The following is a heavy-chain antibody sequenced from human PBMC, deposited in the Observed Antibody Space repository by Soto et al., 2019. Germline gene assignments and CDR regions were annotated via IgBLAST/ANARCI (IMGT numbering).Heavy chain of an antibody. D-gene: IGHD6-6*01. J-gene: IGHJ3*02. Sequence: EVQLVESGGGLVKPGGSLRLSCAASGFTFSSYSMNWVRQAPGKGLEWVSSISSSSSYIYYADSVKGRFTISRDNAKKALDLQMNSLRAEDTAVYYCARDFKYSKTARAFDIWGQGTMVTVSS. CDR2: ISSSSSYI. CDR3: ARDFKYSKTARAFDI. CDR1: GFTFSSYS. V-gene: IGHV3-21*01.